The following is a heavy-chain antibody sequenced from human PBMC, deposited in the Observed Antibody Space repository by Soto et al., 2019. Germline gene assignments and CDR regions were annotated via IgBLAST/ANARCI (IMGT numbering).Heavy chain of an antibody. J-gene: IGHJ5*02. D-gene: IGHD2-8*01. CDR2: IIPIFGTA. CDR3: ARDQPDCTNGVCFTNNWFDP. V-gene: IGHV1-69*01. CDR1: GGNFSSYA. Sequence: QVQLVQSGAEVKKPGSSVKVSCKASGGNFSSYAISWVRQAPGQGLEWMGWIIPIFGTANYAQKFQGRVTITADESTSTAYMELSSLRSEDTAVYYCARDQPDCTNGVCFTNNWFDPWGQGTLVTVSS.